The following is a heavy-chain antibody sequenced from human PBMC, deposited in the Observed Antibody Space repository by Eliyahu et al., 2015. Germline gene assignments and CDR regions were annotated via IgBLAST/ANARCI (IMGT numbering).Heavy chain of an antibody. Sequence: XVQLLESGGGXIQPGGSLXLSXXASXLTFSSNAMSWVRQAPGKGLEXVSVISASGEITYYAXSVKGRFTISRDNSRNTLYLHMNSLRVDDTAVYYCAKDHAAYSSSHWGQGTLVTVSS. D-gene: IGHD6-6*01. CDR1: XLTFSSNA. CDR2: ISASGEIT. J-gene: IGHJ4*02. CDR3: AKDHAAYSSSH. V-gene: IGHV3-23*01.